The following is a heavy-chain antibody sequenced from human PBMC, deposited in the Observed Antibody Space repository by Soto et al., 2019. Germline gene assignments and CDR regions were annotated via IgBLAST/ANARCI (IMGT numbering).Heavy chain of an antibody. CDR2: IYYSGST. Sequence: QVQLQESGPGLVKPSETLSLTCTVSGGSISSYYWSWIRQPPGKGLEWIGYIYYSGSTNYNPSLKSRVTISVDTSKNQFSLKLSSVTAADTAVYYCAREYSPWGQGTLVTVSS. J-gene: IGHJ5*02. CDR1: GGSISSYY. CDR3: AREYSP. V-gene: IGHV4-59*01. D-gene: IGHD1-26*01.